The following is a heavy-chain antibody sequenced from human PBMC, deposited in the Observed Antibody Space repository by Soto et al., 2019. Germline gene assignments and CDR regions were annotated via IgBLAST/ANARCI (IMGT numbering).Heavy chain of an antibody. CDR3: ATDIVRANTDLPWFEP. V-gene: IGHV1-24*01. Sequence: VKVSCKVSGYTLTELSMHWVRQAPGKGLEWMGGFDPEDGETIYAQKFQGRVTMTEGTATDTAYIELSGVRSEDTAVYYCATDIVRANTDLPWFEPWDQGTLVTVSS. J-gene: IGHJ5*02. CDR1: GYTLTELS. CDR2: FDPEDGET. D-gene: IGHD1-26*01.